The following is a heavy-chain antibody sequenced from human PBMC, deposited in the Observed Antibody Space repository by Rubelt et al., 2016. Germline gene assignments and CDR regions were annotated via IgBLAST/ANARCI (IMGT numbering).Heavy chain of an antibody. CDR2: IDPSDSYI. J-gene: IGHJ4*02. CDR3: GRGNSWYPL. Sequence: EVQLVQSGAEVKKPGESLRISCKGSGYNFTTYWISWVRQTPGKGLEWMGRIDPSDSYINYSPAFQGHGTISADKSIGTAYLQWSSLKASDTAMYYCGRGNSWYPLWGQGTLVTVSS. V-gene: IGHV5-10-1*03. CDR1: GYNFTTYW. D-gene: IGHD6-13*01.